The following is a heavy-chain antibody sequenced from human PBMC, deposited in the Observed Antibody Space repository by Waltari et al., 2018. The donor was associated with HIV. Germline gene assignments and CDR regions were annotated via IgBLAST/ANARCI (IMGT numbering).Heavy chain of an antibody. V-gene: IGHV4-34*02. Sequence: QVHLQQWGAGLLKPSETLLLTCAVYGESFSPFYWTWIRQVPGEGLEWIGEVSHSGRTAYKPPLKSRVTMSVDTSKNQFSLRLSSVTAADSAIYYCARVNQDDGNSEPLDYWGQGTLVTVSS. CDR2: VSHSGRT. J-gene: IGHJ4*02. CDR3: ARVNQDDGNSEPLDY. D-gene: IGHD1-1*01. CDR1: GESFSPFY.